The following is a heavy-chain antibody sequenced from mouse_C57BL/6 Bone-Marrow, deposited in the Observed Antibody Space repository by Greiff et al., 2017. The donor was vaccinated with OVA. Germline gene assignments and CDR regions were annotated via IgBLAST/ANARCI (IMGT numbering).Heavy chain of an antibody. CDR2: IRNKANGYTT. CDR1: GFTFTDYY. V-gene: IGHV7-3*01. J-gene: IGHJ3*01. CDR3: ARYTSYSAWLAY. Sequence: EVKVVESGGGLVQPGGSLSLSCAASGFTFTDYYMSWVRQPPGKALEWLGFIRNKANGYTTEYNASVKGQFTISRDDSQSILYLQMHALRAEDSATYVCARYTSYSAWLAYWGQGTLVTVSA. D-gene: IGHD2-10*01.